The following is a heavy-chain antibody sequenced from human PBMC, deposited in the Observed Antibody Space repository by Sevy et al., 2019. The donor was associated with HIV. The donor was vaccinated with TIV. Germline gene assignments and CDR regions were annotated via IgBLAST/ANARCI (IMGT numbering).Heavy chain of an antibody. D-gene: IGHD3-22*01. CDR3: ARDPATYYHDSSGPGAFDI. CDR2: IIPIFGTA. J-gene: IGHJ3*02. V-gene: IGHV1-69*13. CDR1: GGTFSSYA. Sequence: ASVKVSCKASGGTFSSYAISWVRQAPGQGLEWMGGIIPIFGTANYAQKFQGRVTITADESTSTAYMELSSLRSEDTAVYYCARDPATYYHDSSGPGAFDIWGQGTMVTVSS.